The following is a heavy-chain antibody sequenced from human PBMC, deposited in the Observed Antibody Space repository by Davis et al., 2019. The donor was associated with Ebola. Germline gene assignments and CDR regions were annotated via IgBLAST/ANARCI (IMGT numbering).Heavy chain of an antibody. V-gene: IGHV3-74*01. J-gene: IGHJ6*02. D-gene: IGHD3-22*01. CDR3: ARGGYYDSGGFKSRRKYYYGMDV. CDR1: GLSFNNYW. CDR2: ITPDGTTT. Sequence: GESLKISCAASGLSFNNYWMHWVRQAPGKGLVWVSRITPDGTTTNYAGSVKGRFTVSRDNAKNTLYLQMNSLRAEDTAVYYCARGGYYDSGGFKSRRKYYYGMDVWGQGTTVTVSS.